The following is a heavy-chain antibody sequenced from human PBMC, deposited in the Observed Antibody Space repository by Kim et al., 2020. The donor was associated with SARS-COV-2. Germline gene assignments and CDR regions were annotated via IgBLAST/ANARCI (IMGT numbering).Heavy chain of an antibody. V-gene: IGHV4-61*01. D-gene: IGHD2-8*01. CDR3: ARDRLKNYGMDV. Sequence: SETLSLTCTVSGGSVSSGSYYWSWIRQPPGKGLEWIGYIYYSGSTNYNPSLKSRVTISVDTSKNQFSLKLSSVTAADTAVYYCARDRLKNYGMDVWGQGTTVTVSS. CDR2: IYYSGST. CDR1: GGSVSSGSYY. J-gene: IGHJ6*02.